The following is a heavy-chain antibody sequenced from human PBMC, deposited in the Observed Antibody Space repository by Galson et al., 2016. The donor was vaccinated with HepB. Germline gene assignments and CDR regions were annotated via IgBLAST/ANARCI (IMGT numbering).Heavy chain of an antibody. D-gene: IGHD6-19*01. J-gene: IGHJ3*01. CDR2: ISGSGNSP. V-gene: IGHV3-23*01. CDR1: GFTFSNYP. CDR3: VKDHGQGWIHASGAFDV. Sequence: SLRLSCAASGFTFSNYPMAWVRQAPGQGLDWVSGISGSGNSPYYADSVKGRFTISRDNSKNSLFLQMNSLGAEDTALYYCVKDHGQGWIHASGAFDVWGQGTLVAVSS.